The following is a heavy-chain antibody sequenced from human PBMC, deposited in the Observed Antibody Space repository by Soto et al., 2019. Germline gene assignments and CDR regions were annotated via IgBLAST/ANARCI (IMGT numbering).Heavy chain of an antibody. CDR3: ASSAAAG. D-gene: IGHD6-13*01. Sequence: SETLSLTCAVYGGSFSGYYWSWIRQPPGKGLEWIGEINHSGSTNYNSSLKSRVTISVDTSKNQFSLKLSSVTAADTAVYYCASSAAAGWGQGTLVTVSS. V-gene: IGHV4-34*01. CDR2: INHSGST. CDR1: GGSFSGYY. J-gene: IGHJ4*02.